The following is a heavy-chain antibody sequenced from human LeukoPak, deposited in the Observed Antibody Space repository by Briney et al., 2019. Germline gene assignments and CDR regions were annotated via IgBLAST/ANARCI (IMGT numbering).Heavy chain of an antibody. Sequence: PSQTLSLTCTVSGGSISTDNYYWSWIRQPAGKGLEWIGHIYTSGSTIYNPSLKSRVTISIDTSENQFSLKLSSVTAADTAVYYCAYYYDSSGFYPEMSWGQGILVTVSS. CDR2: IYTSGST. D-gene: IGHD3-22*01. CDR1: GGSISTDNYY. J-gene: IGHJ4*02. V-gene: IGHV4-61*09. CDR3: AYYYDSSGFYPEMS.